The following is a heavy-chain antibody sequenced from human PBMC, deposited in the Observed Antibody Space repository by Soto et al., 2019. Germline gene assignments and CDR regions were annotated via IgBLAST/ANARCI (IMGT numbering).Heavy chain of an antibody. CDR1: GFTFSSYA. J-gene: IGHJ6*02. CDR2: ISGSGGST. CDR3: AKGVAVAGYYDYYGMDV. Sequence: GGSLRLSCAASGFTFSSYAMSWVRQAPGKGLEWVSAISGSGGSTYYSDSVKGRFTISRDNSKNTLYLQMNSLRAEDTAVYYCAKGVAVAGYYDYYGMDVWGQGTTVTVSS. D-gene: IGHD6-19*01. V-gene: IGHV3-23*01.